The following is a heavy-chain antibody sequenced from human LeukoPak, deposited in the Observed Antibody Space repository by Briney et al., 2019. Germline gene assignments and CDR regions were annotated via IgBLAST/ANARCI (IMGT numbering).Heavy chain of an antibody. CDR3: ARSGVVGATWGGWFDP. Sequence: PSETLSLTCTVSGGSISSYYWSWIRQPPGKGLEWIGYIYYSGSTNYNPSLKSRVAISVDTSKNQFSLKLSSVTAADTAVYYCARSGVVGATWGGWFDPWGQGTLVTVSS. CDR2: IYYSGST. CDR1: GGSISSYY. J-gene: IGHJ5*02. V-gene: IGHV4-59*01. D-gene: IGHD1-26*01.